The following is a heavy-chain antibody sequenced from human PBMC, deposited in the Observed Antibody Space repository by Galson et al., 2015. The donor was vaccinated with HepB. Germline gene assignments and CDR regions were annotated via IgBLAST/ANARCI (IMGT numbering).Heavy chain of an antibody. CDR3: ARHDCGGDCPVDY. V-gene: IGHV3-30*03. Sequence: PLRLSCAASGFTFSDYGMHWVRQAPGKGLEWVAVTSLDGRNIYYEDSVKGRFTISRDNPRNTLYLQINSLKASDTAMYYCARHDCGGDCPVDYWGQGTLVTVSS. CDR2: TSLDGRNI. CDR1: GFTFSDYG. D-gene: IGHD2-21*01. J-gene: IGHJ4*02.